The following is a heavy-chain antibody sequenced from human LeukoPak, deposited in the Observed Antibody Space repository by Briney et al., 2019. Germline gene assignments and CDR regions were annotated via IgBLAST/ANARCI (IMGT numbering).Heavy chain of an antibody. CDR3: VRVKGSYFDY. Sequence: PGGSLRLSCAASGFPLSSYSINWVRQAPGKGLEWVSYISSGGSDIYYVDSVKGRFTVSRDNAKNSLFLQMNSPRAEDTAVYYCVRVKGSYFDYWGQGALVTVSS. D-gene: IGHD2-15*01. CDR1: GFPLSSYS. V-gene: IGHV3-48*01. CDR2: ISSGGSDI. J-gene: IGHJ4*02.